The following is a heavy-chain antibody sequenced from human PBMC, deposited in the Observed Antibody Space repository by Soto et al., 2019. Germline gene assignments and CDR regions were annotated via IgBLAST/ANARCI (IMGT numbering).Heavy chain of an antibody. J-gene: IGHJ6*02. V-gene: IGHV3-30-3*01. Sequence: SLRLSCAASGFTFSSYAMHWVRQAPGKGLEWVAVISYDGSNKYYADSVKGRFTISRDNSKNTLYLQMNSLRAEDTAVYYCARAPRGSGYDYYYYGMDVWGQGTTVTVSS. D-gene: IGHD5-12*01. CDR3: ARAPRGSGYDYYYYGMDV. CDR1: GFTFSSYA. CDR2: ISYDGSNK.